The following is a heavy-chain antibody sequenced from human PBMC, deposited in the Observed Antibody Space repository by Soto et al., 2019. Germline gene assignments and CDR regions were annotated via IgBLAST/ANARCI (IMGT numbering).Heavy chain of an antibody. Sequence: SETLSLTCTVSGGSISISSYYWAWIRQPPGKGLEWIGSMYYSGSTYYNPSLKSRVTISVYTSKNQFSLKLSSVTAADTAVYFCARKNRDTDRLSGHNWSDPCGQATMVTVYS. CDR2: MYYSGST. CDR3: ARKNRDTDRLSGHNWSDP. CDR1: GGSISISSYY. J-gene: IGHJ5*02. V-gene: IGHV4-39*01. D-gene: IGHD3-9*01.